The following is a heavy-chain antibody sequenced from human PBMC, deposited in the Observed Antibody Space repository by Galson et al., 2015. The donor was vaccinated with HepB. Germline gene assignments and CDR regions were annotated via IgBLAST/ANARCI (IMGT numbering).Heavy chain of an antibody. J-gene: IGHJ3*02. V-gene: IGHV3-74*01. CDR1: GFTFSSYW. Sequence: SLRLSCAASGFTFSSYWMHWVRQAPGKGLVWVSRISSDGSSRTYADSVKGRFTISRDNAKNTLYLQINSLRAEDTAVYYCARVGVYDSGSATGAFDIWGQGTMVTVSS. CDR3: ARVGVYDSGSATGAFDI. D-gene: IGHD3-3*01. CDR2: ISSDGSSR.